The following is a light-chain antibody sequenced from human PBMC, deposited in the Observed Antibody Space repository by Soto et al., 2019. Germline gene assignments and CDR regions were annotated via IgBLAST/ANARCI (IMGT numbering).Light chain of an antibody. V-gene: IGKV3-11*01. Sequence: EIVLTQSPATLSLSPGERATLSCRASQSVSSYLAWYQQKPGQAPRLLIYDASNRATGIPARFSGSESGTDFTLTISSLEPEDFAVYYCQQRSNWLIFTFGPGTKVDIK. CDR3: QQRSNWLIFT. J-gene: IGKJ3*01. CDR2: DAS. CDR1: QSVSSY.